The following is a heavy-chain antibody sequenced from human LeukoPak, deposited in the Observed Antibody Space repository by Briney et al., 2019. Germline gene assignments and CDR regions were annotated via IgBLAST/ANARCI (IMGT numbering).Heavy chain of an antibody. D-gene: IGHD1-26*01. CDR2: IIPIFGTA. CDR1: GGTFSSYA. CDR3: ARSHYSGSYWGKYYFDY. J-gene: IGHJ4*02. Sequence: SVKVSCKTSGGTFSSYAISWVRQAPGQGLEWMGRIIPIFGTANYAQKFQGRVTITTDESTSTAYMELSSLRSEDTAVYYCARSHYSGSYWGKYYFDYWGQGTLVTVSS. V-gene: IGHV1-69*05.